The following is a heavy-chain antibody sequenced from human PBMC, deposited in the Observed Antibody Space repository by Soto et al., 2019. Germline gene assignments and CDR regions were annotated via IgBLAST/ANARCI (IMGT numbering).Heavy chain of an antibody. CDR1: GYTFTSYG. Sequence: ASVKVSCKASGYTFTSYGISWVRQAPGQGLEWMGWTSAYNGNTNYAQKLQGRVTMTTDTSTSTAYMELRSLRSDDTAVYYCARDDPTTVTGYYGMDVWGQGTTVTVSS. J-gene: IGHJ6*02. CDR2: TSAYNGNT. CDR3: ARDDPTTVTGYYGMDV. D-gene: IGHD4-4*01. V-gene: IGHV1-18*01.